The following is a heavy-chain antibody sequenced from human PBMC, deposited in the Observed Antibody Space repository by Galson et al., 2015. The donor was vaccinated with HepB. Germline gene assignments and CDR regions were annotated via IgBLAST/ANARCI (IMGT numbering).Heavy chain of an antibody. Sequence: SLRLSCAASGFTFNSYWMHWVRQAPGKGLMWISRVNTDGTETTYADSVKGRFTISRDNAKNTYYLQMNSLSPEDTAIYYCARDWEGYKIDFWGQGTLVTVSS. V-gene: IGHV3-74*03. J-gene: IGHJ4*02. D-gene: IGHD5-24*01. CDR1: GFTFNSYW. CDR2: VNTDGTET. CDR3: ARDWEGYKIDF.